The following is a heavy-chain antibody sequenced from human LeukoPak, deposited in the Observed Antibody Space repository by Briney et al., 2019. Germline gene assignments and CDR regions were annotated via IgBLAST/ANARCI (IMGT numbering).Heavy chain of an antibody. CDR1: GGSFSGYY. CDR2: INHSGST. D-gene: IGHD6-19*01. CDR3: ARGEYSSGFDY. Sequence: SETLSLTCAVYGGSFSGYYWSWIRQPPGKGLEWTGEINHSGSTNYNPSLKSRVTISVDTSKNQFSLKLSSVTAADTAVYYCARGEYSSGFDYWGQGTLVTVSS. J-gene: IGHJ4*02. V-gene: IGHV4-34*01.